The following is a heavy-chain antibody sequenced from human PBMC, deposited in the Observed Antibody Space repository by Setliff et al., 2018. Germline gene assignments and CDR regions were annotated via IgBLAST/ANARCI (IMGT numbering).Heavy chain of an antibody. CDR2: IYHSGSI. Sequence: LPETLSLTCTVSGGSISSSNWWTWVRQPPGKGLERIGEIYHSGSINYNPSLKSRVTMSVDKSKNQFSLKFTSVTAADTAVYYCARGLEGEDYFYYMDVWGKGNTVTVSS. CDR1: GGSISSSNW. D-gene: IGHD2-21*01. V-gene: IGHV4-4*03. CDR3: ARGLEGEDYFYYMDV. J-gene: IGHJ6*03.